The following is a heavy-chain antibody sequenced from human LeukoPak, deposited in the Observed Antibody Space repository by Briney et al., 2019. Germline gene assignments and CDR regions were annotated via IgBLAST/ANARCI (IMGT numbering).Heavy chain of an antibody. CDR2: IYYSGST. V-gene: IGHV4-59*11. CDR3: ARALSANSWYVY. J-gene: IGHJ4*02. CDR1: GGSISSHY. D-gene: IGHD6-13*01. Sequence: SETLSLTCTVSGGSISSHYWSWIRQPPGKGLEWIGYIYYSGSTNYNPSLKSRVTISVDTSKNQFSLKLSSVTAADTAVYYCARALSANSWYVYWGQGTLVTVSS.